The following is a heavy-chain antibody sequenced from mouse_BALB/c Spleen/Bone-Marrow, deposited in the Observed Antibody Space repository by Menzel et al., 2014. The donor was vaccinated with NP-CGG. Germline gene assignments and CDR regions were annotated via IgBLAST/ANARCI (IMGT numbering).Heavy chain of an antibody. J-gene: IGHJ4*01. CDR3: ARNPYGNYAMDY. Sequence: QVQLQQSGPGLVAPSQSLSITCTVSGFSLTTYGVHWVRQPPGKGLEWLVVIWSDGSTTYNSALKSRLSISKDNSKNQVFLKMNRLQTDDTAMYYCARNPYGNYAMDYWGQGTSVTVSS. CDR1: GFSLTTYG. V-gene: IGHV2-6*02. D-gene: IGHD2-10*02. CDR2: IWSDGST.